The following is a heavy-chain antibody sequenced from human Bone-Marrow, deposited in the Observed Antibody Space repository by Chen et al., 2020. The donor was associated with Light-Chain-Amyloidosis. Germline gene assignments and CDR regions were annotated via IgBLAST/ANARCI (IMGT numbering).Heavy chain of an antibody. Sequence: QVQLQESGPGLVKPSQTLSPTCTVSGGSISSGDYYWSWIRQSPGKGLEWIGCISKSGTSYHNPSLASRLTRSVDRSENQFSLKLSSVTAADTAVYYCARNSFESDDYYYYGILDYWGQGTLVTVSS. V-gene: IGHV4-30-4*01. D-gene: IGHD3-22*01. CDR1: GGSISSGDYY. CDR2: ISKSGTS. CDR3: ARNSFESDDYYYYGILDY. J-gene: IGHJ4*02.